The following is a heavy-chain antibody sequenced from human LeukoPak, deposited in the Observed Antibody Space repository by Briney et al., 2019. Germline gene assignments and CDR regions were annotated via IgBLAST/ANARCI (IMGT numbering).Heavy chain of an antibody. CDR1: RDSLCIYS. D-gene: IGHD3-10*01. CDR3: ARLIYGSGSYYKDY. Sequence: SETLSLTCTVSRDSLCIYSWSWIRQPPGKGLGWVGDIYSSGTTKYNPSLKSRVTISVDMSRNQFSLKLTSVTAADTAVYYCARLIYGSGSYYKDYWGQGTLVTVSS. CDR2: IYSSGTT. V-gene: IGHV4-59*08. J-gene: IGHJ4*02.